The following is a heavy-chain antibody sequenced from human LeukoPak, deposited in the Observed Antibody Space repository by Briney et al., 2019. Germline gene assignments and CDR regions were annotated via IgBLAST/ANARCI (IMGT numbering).Heavy chain of an antibody. J-gene: IGHJ6*02. CDR3: ARVGHYCSGTSRYLYGMDV. Sequence: PGGSLRLSCAASGFTFSSYWMSWVRQAPGKGLEWVANIKQDGSEKYYVDSVKGRFTISRDNAKNSLYLQMNSLRAEDTAVYYCARVGHYCSGTSRYLYGMDVWGQGTTVTVSS. D-gene: IGHD2-2*01. CDR1: GFTFSSYW. V-gene: IGHV3-7*01. CDR2: IKQDGSEK.